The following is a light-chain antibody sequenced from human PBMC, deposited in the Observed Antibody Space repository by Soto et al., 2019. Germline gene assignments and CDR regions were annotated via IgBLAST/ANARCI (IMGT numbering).Light chain of an antibody. CDR1: SSNIGAGYD. CDR2: ANN. CDR3: QSYDTNRRGV. Sequence: QSALTQPPSVSGAPGQRVTISCTGSSSNIGAGYDVHWYQQFPGTAPKLLIYANNNRPSGVPDRFSASKSGTSASLAITGLQADDEADYYCQSYDTNRRGVFGTGTKVTVL. V-gene: IGLV1-40*01. J-gene: IGLJ1*01.